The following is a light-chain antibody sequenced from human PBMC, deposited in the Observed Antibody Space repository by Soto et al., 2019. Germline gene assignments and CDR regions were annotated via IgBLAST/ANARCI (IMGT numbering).Light chain of an antibody. Sequence: QSVLTQPASMSGSPGQSITFSCTGTSNDIGSYNYVSWYQQHPGKAPKLMIFDVSNRPSGVSYRFSGSKSGNTASLTISGLQAEDEADYYCSSYTSSSTLLFGGGTKLTVL. CDR3: SSYTSSSTLL. J-gene: IGLJ2*01. CDR2: DVS. V-gene: IGLV2-14*01. CDR1: SNDIGSYNY.